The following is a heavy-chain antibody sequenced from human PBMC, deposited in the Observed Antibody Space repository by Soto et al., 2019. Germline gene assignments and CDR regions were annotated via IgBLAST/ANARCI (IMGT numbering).Heavy chain of an antibody. CDR1: GGSIRDYF. D-gene: IGHD3-9*01. V-gene: IGHV4-59*01. CDR2: ISSSGTI. CDR3: ARDRKLVIPGNYYYYGMDV. J-gene: IGHJ6*02. Sequence: PETLSLTCSVSGGSIRDYFWTWVRQPPGKGLEWIGYISSSGTIKYNSSLKSRVTISLDTSRNHFYLKLSSVTTADTAVYFCARDRKLVIPGNYYYYGMDVPGQRTTVAVSS.